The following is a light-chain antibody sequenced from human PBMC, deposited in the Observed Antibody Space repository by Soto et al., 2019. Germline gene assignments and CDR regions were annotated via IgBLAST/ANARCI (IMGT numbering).Light chain of an antibody. CDR1: QSVGSN. V-gene: IGKV3-15*01. CDR2: GAS. Sequence: EIVMTQSPATLSVSPGERATLSCRASQSVGSNLAWYQQKPGQAPRLLIYGASTRATGIPARFSGSGSGTEFTLTISSLQSEEFAIYFCQQYNNWPPDRTVGQGTKVEIK. CDR3: QQYNNWPPDRT. J-gene: IGKJ1*01.